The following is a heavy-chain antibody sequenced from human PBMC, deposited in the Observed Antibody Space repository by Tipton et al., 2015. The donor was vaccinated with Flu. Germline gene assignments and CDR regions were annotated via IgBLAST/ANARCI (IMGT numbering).Heavy chain of an antibody. J-gene: IGHJ4*02. CDR3: ARGVWNAGASYYFDS. V-gene: IGHV4-4*07. CDR2: IYASGNT. Sequence: TLSLTCTVSGGSMTQDYWSWFRQPAGMGLEWVGRIYASGNTNYNPSLKSRITVSLDTSKNQFSLRLSSVTAADTAVYYCARGVWNAGASYYFDSWGPGSPGHRLL. CDR1: GGSMTQDY. D-gene: IGHD1-1*01.